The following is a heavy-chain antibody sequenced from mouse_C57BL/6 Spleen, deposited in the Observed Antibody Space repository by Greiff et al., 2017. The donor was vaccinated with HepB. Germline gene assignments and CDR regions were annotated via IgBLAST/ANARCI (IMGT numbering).Heavy chain of an antibody. Sequence: QVQLQQPGAELVKPGASVKLSCKASGYTFTSYWMHWVKQRPGRGLEWIGRIAPNSGGTKYNEKFKSKATMTVDKPSSTAYMQLRRLTSEDCAVYYCARSYYYGSSYDYAMDYWGQGTSVTVSS. CDR3: ARSYYYGSSYDYAMDY. D-gene: IGHD1-1*01. CDR1: GYTFTSYW. CDR2: IAPNSGGT. J-gene: IGHJ4*01. V-gene: IGHV1-72*01.